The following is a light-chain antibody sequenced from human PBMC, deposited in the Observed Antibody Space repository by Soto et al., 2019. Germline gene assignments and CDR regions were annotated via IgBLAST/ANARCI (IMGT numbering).Light chain of an antibody. J-gene: IGKJ4*01. Sequence: DIQMTQSPSSLSASVGDRVTITCRASQSISSYLNWYQQKPGKAPKLLIYAASSLQSGVPSRFSGSGSVTDFTLTISSLHPEDFASSYCLQSYRTPLPFGGGTKVYIK. CDR1: QSISSY. CDR2: AAS. V-gene: IGKV1-39*01. CDR3: LQSYRTPLP.